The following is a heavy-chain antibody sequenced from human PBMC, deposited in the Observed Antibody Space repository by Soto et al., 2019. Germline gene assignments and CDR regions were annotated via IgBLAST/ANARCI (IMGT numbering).Heavy chain of an antibody. CDR1: GGSIRSSNW. Sequence: QVQLQESGPGLVNPSGTLSLTCAVSGGSIRSSNWWRWVRQPPGKGLEWIGEIYHSGSTNYNPSLKSRATRSVDKSNNQFSLKLSAVTAADTAVYYCARVVGITMVLGVPSTRNWFDPWGQVTLVTVCS. CDR3: ARVVGITMVLGVPSTRNWFDP. D-gene: IGHD3-10*01. J-gene: IGHJ5*02. V-gene: IGHV4-4*02. CDR2: IYHSGST.